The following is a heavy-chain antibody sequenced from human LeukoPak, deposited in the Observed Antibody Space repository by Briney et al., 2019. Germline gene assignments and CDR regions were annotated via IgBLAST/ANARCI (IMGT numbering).Heavy chain of an antibody. D-gene: IGHD3-22*01. CDR2: IGSSSSSI. CDR3: ATTYDSGGYLPGTI. Sequence: GGSLRLSCATSGFTFTNAWMSWVRQAPGKGLEWVSYIGSSSSSIYYADSVKGRFTVSRDNAKNSLSLQMNSLRDEDTAVYYCATTYDSGGYLPGTIWGQGTMVTVSS. V-gene: IGHV3-48*02. CDR1: GFTFTNAW. J-gene: IGHJ3*02.